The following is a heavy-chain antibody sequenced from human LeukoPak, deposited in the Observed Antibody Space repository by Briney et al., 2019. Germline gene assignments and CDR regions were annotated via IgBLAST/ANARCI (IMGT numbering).Heavy chain of an antibody. CDR1: GFTFSSYA. CDR3: AKDLLPAARWNWFDP. D-gene: IGHD2-2*01. J-gene: IGHJ5*02. V-gene: IGHV3-23*01. Sequence: QSGGSLRLSCAASGFTFSSYAMGWVRQAPGKGLEWVSAISGSGGSTYYADSVKGRFTISRDNSKNTLYLQMNSLRAEDTAVYYCAKDLLPAARWNWFDPWGQGTLVTVSS. CDR2: ISGSGGST.